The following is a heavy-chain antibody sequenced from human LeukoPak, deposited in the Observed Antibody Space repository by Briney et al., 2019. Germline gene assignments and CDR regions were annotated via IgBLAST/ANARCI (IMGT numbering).Heavy chain of an antibody. CDR2: ISGSGGTT. CDR1: GFTFSSYA. J-gene: IGHJ4*02. D-gene: IGHD6-6*01. V-gene: IGHV3-23*01. Sequence: GGSLRLSCAASGFTFSSYAMSWVRQAPGKGLEWVAAISGSGGTTYYADSVNGRFTISRDNTKNTLYLQMNSLRAEDTAVYYSAKDGYSSSLWGYYFDYWGQGTLVTVSS. CDR3: AKDGYSSSLWGYYFDY.